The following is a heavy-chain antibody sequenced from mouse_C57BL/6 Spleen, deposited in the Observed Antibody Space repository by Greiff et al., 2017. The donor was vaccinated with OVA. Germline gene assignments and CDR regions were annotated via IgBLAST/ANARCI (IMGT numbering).Heavy chain of an antibody. CDR1: GYSITSGYY. CDR2: ISYDGSN. CDR3: ARQYYYGSSDY. Sequence: EVKLVESGPGLVKPSQSLSLTCSVTGYSITSGYYWNWIRQFPGNKLEWMGYISYDGSNNYNPSLKNRISITRDTSKNQFFLKLNSVTTEDTATYYCARQYYYGSSDYWGQGTTLTVSS. D-gene: IGHD1-1*01. J-gene: IGHJ2*01. V-gene: IGHV3-6*01.